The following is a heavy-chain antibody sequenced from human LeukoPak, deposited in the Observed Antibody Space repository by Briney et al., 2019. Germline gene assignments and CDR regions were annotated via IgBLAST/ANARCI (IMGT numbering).Heavy chain of an antibody. D-gene: IGHD3-22*01. CDR1: GFTVSSNY. CDR3: ARAVYYYDSSGQYEGVFDY. CDR2: IYSGGST. Sequence: GSLRLSCAASGFTVSSNYMSWVRQAPGKGLEWVSVIYSGGSTYYADSVQGRFTISRDNSKNTLYLQMNSLRAEDTAVYYCARAVYYYDSSGQYEGVFDYWGQGTLVTVSS. V-gene: IGHV3-53*01. J-gene: IGHJ4*02.